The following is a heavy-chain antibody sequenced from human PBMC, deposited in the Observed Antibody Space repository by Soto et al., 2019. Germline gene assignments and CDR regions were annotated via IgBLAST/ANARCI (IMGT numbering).Heavy chain of an antibody. V-gene: IGHV1-69*13. CDR1: GGTFSSYA. D-gene: IGHD5-18*01. CDR3: ARAPRSGIQLWSPHYWNFDL. CDR2: IIPIFGTA. Sequence: SVKVSCKASGGTFSSYAISWVRQAPGQGLEWMGGIIPIFGTANYAQKFQVRVTITADESTSTAYMELSSLRSEDTAVYYCARAPRSGIQLWSPHYWNFDLWGRGTLVTVSS. J-gene: IGHJ2*01.